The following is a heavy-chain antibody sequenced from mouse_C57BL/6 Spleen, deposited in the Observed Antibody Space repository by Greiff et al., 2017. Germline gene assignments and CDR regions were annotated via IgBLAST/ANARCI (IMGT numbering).Heavy chain of an antibody. D-gene: IGHD3-2*02. CDR1: GYAFTSYW. CDR3: AREADSSGVLAY. V-gene: IGHV1-52*01. J-gene: IGHJ3*01. Sequence: QVQLQQPGAELVRPGSSVKLSCKASGYAFTSYWMHWVKQRPIKGLEWIGNIDPSDSETHYNRKFKDKATLTVDKSSSTAYMQLSSLTSEDSAVYYCAREADSSGVLAYCGQGTLVTVSA. CDR2: IDPSDSET.